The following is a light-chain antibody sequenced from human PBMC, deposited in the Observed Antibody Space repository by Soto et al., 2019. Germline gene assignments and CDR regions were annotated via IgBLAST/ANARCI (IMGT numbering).Light chain of an antibody. CDR3: QTWGTGIQGV. V-gene: IGLV4-69*01. CDR1: SGHSSYA. J-gene: IGLJ2*01. CDR2: LNSDGSH. Sequence: QAVVTQSPSASASLGASVKLTCTLSSGHSSYAIAWHQQQPEKGPRYLMKLNSDGSHSKGDGIPDRFSGSSSGAERYLTISSLQSEDEADYYCQTWGTGIQGVFGGGTKSPS.